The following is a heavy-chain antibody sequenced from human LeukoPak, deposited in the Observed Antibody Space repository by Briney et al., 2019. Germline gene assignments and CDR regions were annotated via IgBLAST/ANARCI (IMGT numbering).Heavy chain of an antibody. CDR3: ASDDGRGYSYGTLGY. Sequence: GGSLRLSCAASGFTFSSYAMHWVRQAPGKGLEWVAVISYDGSSKYYADSVKGRFTISRDNSKNTLYLQMNSLRAEDTAVYYCASDDGRGYSYGTLGYWGQGTLVTVSS. V-gene: IGHV3-30-3*01. CDR2: ISYDGSSK. CDR1: GFTFSSYA. D-gene: IGHD5-18*01. J-gene: IGHJ4*02.